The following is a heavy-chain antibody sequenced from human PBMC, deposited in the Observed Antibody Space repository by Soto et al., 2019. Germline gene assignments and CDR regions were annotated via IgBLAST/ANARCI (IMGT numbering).Heavy chain of an antibody. V-gene: IGHV1-2*04. J-gene: IGHJ6*02. CDR2: INPNSGGT. CDR3: ARDFGYYDILTGYPKPPHYYYGMDV. Sequence: ASVKVSCKASGYTFTGYYMHWVRQAPGQGLEWMGWINPNSGGTNYAQKFQGWVTMTRDTSISTAYMELSRLRSDDTAVYYCARDFGYYDILTGYPKPPHYYYGMDVWGQGTTVTVSS. D-gene: IGHD3-9*01. CDR1: GYTFTGYY.